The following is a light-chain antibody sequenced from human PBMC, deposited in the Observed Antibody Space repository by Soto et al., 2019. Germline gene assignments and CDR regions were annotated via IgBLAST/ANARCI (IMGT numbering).Light chain of an antibody. CDR3: SSYTSSSTLSTYV. CDR1: RNEVGGYNY. Sequence: QSAPTQPASVSGSPGQSITISCTGNRNEVGGYNYVSWYQHHPGKAPKLMIYDVSNRPSGVSNRFSGSKSGNTASLIISGLQAEDEADYYCSSYTSSSTLSTYVFGTGSQV. V-gene: IGLV2-14*03. J-gene: IGLJ1*01. CDR2: DVS.